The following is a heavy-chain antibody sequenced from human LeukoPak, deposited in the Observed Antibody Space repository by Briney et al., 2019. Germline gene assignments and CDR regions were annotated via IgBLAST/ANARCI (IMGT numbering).Heavy chain of an antibody. CDR1: GYTFTSYG. Sequence: ASVKVSCKASGYTFTSYGISWLRQAPGQGLEWMGRISAYNDNTNYAQKLQGRVTMTTDTSTDTAYMELSSLRSEDTAVYYCATGGFKDYGDFLPPTFDYWGQGTLVTVSS. CDR3: ATGGFKDYGDFLPPTFDY. D-gene: IGHD4-17*01. V-gene: IGHV1-18*01. J-gene: IGHJ4*02. CDR2: ISAYNDNT.